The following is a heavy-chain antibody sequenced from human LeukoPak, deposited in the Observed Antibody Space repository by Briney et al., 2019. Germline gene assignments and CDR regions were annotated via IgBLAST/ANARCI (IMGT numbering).Heavy chain of an antibody. CDR2: ISPASGAT. Sequence: ASVRVSCKASGYTFTGSYMHWVRQAPGQGFEWIGWISPASGATKYAQNFQGRVTLTMNTSITTAYMELSSLTSDDTASYYCLNEHGGWGQGTPVTVSS. CDR3: LNEHGG. D-gene: IGHD1-1*01. J-gene: IGHJ4*02. V-gene: IGHV1-2*02. CDR1: GYTFTGSY.